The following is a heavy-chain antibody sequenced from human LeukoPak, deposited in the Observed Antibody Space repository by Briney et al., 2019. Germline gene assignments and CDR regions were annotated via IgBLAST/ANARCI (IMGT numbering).Heavy chain of an antibody. CDR2: IYHSGST. CDR1: GYSISSGYY. J-gene: IGHJ5*01. CDR3: ARAPVGGISEFDS. D-gene: IGHD6-19*01. V-gene: IGHV4-38-2*02. Sequence: SETLSLTCTVSGYSISSGYYWGWIRQPPGKGLQWIGNIYHSGSTYYNPSLKSRVTISVDTSKNQFSLKLSSVTAADTAVYYCARAPVGGISEFDSWGQGTLVTVSS.